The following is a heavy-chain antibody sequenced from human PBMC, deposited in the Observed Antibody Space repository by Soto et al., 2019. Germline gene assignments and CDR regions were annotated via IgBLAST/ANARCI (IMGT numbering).Heavy chain of an antibody. Sequence: ASVKVSCKASVYTFTTYGISWVRQAPGQGLEWMGWISGHNGVTNYAQKLHGRVTMTTDTSTSTAYMELTSLRSDDTAVYYCARDLGGLGAFDIWGQGTMVTVSS. CDR3: ARDLGGLGAFDI. CDR2: ISGHNGVT. CDR1: VYTFTTYG. V-gene: IGHV1-18*01. J-gene: IGHJ3*02. D-gene: IGHD3-16*01.